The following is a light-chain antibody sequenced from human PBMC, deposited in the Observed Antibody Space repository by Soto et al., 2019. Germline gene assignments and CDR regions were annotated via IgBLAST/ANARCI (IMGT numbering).Light chain of an antibody. CDR1: QSISSW. Sequence: DIQMTQSPSTLSASVGDRVTITCRASQSISSWLAWYQQKPGKAPKLLIYDASSLESGVSSRFSGSGSGTEFTLTISSLQPDDFATYYCQQYNNYPRTFGQGTKVDIK. CDR3: QQYNNYPRT. CDR2: DAS. J-gene: IGKJ1*01. V-gene: IGKV1-5*01.